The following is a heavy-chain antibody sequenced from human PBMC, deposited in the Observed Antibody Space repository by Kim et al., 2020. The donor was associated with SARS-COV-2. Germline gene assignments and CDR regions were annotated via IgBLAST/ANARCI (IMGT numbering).Heavy chain of an antibody. J-gene: IGHJ4*02. V-gene: IGHV3-23*01. Sequence: GGSLRLSCTTSGFTFTGYAMSWVRQAPGKGLEWVSSIDGSDGTPYYVYSVKGLFTTSRDNSKNTLYLQMNSRRADETAVYYCMKGGWGWIWDHWGQGTRVTVSS. D-gene: IGHD5-12*01. CDR1: GFTFTGYA. CDR3: MKGGWGWIWDH. CDR2: IDGSDGTP.